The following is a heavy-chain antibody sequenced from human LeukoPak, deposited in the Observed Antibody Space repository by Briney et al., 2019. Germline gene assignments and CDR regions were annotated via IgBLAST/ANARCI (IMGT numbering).Heavy chain of an antibody. CDR1: GGSISSGSYY. CDR2: IYTSGST. V-gene: IGHV4-61*02. Sequence: SETLSLTCTVSGGSISSGSYYWSWIRQPAGKGLEWIGRIYTSGSTNYNPSLKSRATISVDTSKNQFSLKLSSVTAADTAVYYCARDPYDSSGFQSYFQHWGQGTLVTVSS. CDR3: ARDPYDSSGFQSYFQH. J-gene: IGHJ1*01. D-gene: IGHD3-22*01.